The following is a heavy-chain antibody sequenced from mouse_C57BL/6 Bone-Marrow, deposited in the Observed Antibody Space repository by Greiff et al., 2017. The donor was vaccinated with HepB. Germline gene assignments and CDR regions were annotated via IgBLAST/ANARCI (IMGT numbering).Heavy chain of an antibody. CDR2: ISSGSSTI. Sequence: EVKVVESGGGLVKPGGSLKLSCAASGFTFSDYGMHWVRQAPEKGLEWVAYISSGSSTIYYADTVKGRFTIFRDNAKNTLFLQMTSLRSEDTAVYYCGRNLHFDYWGRGTTLAVSS. CDR1: GFTFSDYG. J-gene: IGHJ2*01. V-gene: IGHV5-17*01. CDR3: GRNLHFDY.